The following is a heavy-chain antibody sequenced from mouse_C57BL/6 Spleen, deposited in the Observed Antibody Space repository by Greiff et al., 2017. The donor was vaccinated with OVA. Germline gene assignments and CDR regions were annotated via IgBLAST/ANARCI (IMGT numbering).Heavy chain of an antibody. CDR2: INPNNGGT. V-gene: IGHV1-18*01. Sequence: EVQLQQSGPELVKPGASVKIPCKASGYTFTDYNMDWVKQSHGKSLEWIGDINPNNGGTIYNQKFKGKATLTVDKSSSTAYMELRSLTSEDTAVYYCARDYYGSSYGDYAMDYWGQGTSVTVSS. J-gene: IGHJ4*01. D-gene: IGHD1-1*01. CDR1: GYTFTDYN. CDR3: ARDYYGSSYGDYAMDY.